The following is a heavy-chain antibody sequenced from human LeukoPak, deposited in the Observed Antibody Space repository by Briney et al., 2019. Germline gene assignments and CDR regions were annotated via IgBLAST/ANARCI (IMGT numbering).Heavy chain of an antibody. D-gene: IGHD2-2*01. CDR2: ISAYNGNT. J-gene: IGHJ4*02. CDR1: GYTFTSYG. Sequence: ASVKVSCKASGYTFTSYGISWVRQAPGQGLEWMGWISAYNGNTNYAQKLQGRVTMTTDTSTSTAYMELRSLRSDDTAVYYCARDRRYCSSTSCGLGYWGQGTLVTVSS. V-gene: IGHV1-18*01. CDR3: ARDRRYCSSTSCGLGY.